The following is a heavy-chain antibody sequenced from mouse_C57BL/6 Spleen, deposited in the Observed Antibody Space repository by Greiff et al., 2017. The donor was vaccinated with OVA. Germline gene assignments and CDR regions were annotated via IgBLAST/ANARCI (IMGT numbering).Heavy chain of an antibody. CDR2: IYPGDGDT. J-gene: IGHJ1*03. D-gene: IGHD3-3*01. V-gene: IGHV1-82*01. CDR3: ARSRDGYFDV. Sequence: QVQLQQSGPELVKPGASVKISCKASGYAFSSSWMHWVKQRPGKGLEWIGRIYPGDGDTNYNGKFKGKATLTADKSSSTAYMQLSSLTSEDSAVYFCARSRDGYFDVWGTGTTVTVSS. CDR1: GYAFSSSW.